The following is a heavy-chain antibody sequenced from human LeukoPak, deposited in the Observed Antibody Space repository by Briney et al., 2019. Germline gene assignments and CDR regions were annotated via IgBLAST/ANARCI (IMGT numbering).Heavy chain of an antibody. Sequence: SVKVSCKASGGTFSSYAISWVRQAPGQGLEWMGGIIPIFGTANYAQKFQGRVTMTTDTSTSTAYMELRSLRSDDTAVYYCARVLGAAAAAYYYYGMDVWGQGTTVTVSS. V-gene: IGHV1-69*05. CDR3: ARVLGAAAAAYYYYGMDV. D-gene: IGHD6-13*01. CDR2: IIPIFGTA. CDR1: GGTFSSYA. J-gene: IGHJ6*02.